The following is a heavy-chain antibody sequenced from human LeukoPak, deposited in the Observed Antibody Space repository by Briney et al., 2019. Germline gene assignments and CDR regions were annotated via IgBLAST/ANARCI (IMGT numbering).Heavy chain of an antibody. J-gene: IGHJ4*02. V-gene: IGHV4-30-4*08. CDR3: ARWDLYSSSWYN. CDR1: GGSISSGDNY. D-gene: IGHD6-13*01. Sequence: SQTLSLTCTVSGGSISSGDNYWSWIWQPPGKGLEWIGYIYYSGSTYYNPSLKSRVTISVDTSKNQFSLKLSSVTAADTAVYYCARWDLYSSSWYNWSQGTLVTVSS. CDR2: IYYSGST.